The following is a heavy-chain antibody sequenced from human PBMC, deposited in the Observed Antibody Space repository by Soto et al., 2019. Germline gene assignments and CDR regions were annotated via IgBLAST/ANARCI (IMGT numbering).Heavy chain of an antibody. V-gene: IGHV3-72*01. D-gene: IGHD1-26*01. CDR3: AAVFGSYLDY. CDR1: GLTFSDHY. J-gene: IGHJ4*02. Sequence: GGSLRLSCVASGLTFSDHYMDWVRQPPGKGLEWVGRIRNKANSYTTEYAASVKGRFTISRDDSKKSLYLQMNSLKTEDTAVYYSAAVFGSYLDYWGLGTLVTVSS. CDR2: IRNKANSYTT.